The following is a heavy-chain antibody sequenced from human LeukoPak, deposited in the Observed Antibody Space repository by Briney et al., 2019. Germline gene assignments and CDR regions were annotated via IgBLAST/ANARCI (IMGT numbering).Heavy chain of an antibody. D-gene: IGHD1-1*01. CDR1: GGSISSYY. CDR3: AREGTSGTHLNWFDP. CDR2: IYGSGGT. Sequence: SETLSLTCTVSGGSISSYYWSWIRQPPGKGLEWIGHIYGSGGTNYNPSLKSRVILSVDTSKNQFSLKLSSVTAADTAVYYCAREGTSGTHLNWFDPWGQGTLVTVSS. V-gene: IGHV4-59*01. J-gene: IGHJ5*02.